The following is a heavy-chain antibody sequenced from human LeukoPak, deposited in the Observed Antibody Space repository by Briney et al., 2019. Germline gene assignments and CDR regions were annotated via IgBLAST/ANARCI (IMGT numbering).Heavy chain of an antibody. CDR3: ARQTCTSTSCFARWFDP. CDR2: MNPNSGNT. Sequence: ASVKASCKASGYTFTSYDINWVRQATGQGLEWMGWMNPNSGNTGYAQKFQGRLTMTRNTSISTVYMELNSLRSEDTAVYYCARQTCTSTSCFARWFDPWGQGTLVTVSS. D-gene: IGHD2-2*01. V-gene: IGHV1-8*01. J-gene: IGHJ5*02. CDR1: GYTFTSYD.